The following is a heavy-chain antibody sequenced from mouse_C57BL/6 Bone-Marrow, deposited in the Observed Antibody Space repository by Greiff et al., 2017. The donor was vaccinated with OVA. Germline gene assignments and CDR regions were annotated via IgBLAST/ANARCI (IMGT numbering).Heavy chain of an antibody. D-gene: IGHD5-5*01. CDR3: ARLPPGPFDV. Sequence: VQLQQSGPELVKPGASVKISCKASGYTFTDYYMNWVKQSHGKSLEWIGDINPNNGGTSYNQKFKGKATLTVDKSSSTAYMQLSSLTSEDSAVYYCARLPPGPFDVWGTGTTVTVSS. V-gene: IGHV1-26*01. CDR1: GYTFTDYY. CDR2: INPNNGGT. J-gene: IGHJ1*03.